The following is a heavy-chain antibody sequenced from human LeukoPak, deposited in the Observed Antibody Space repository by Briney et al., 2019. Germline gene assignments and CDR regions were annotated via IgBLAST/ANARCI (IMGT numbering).Heavy chain of an antibody. CDR1: GGTFSSYA. V-gene: IGHV1-69*05. J-gene: IGHJ4*02. D-gene: IGHD5-18*01. CDR3: ASGDPHTASFDY. Sequence: ASVKVSCKASGGTFSSYAISWVRRAPGQGLGWMGGIIPIFGTANYAQKFQGRVTITTDESTSTAYMELSSLRSEDTAVYYCASGDPHTASFDYWGQGTLVTVSS. CDR2: IIPIFGTA.